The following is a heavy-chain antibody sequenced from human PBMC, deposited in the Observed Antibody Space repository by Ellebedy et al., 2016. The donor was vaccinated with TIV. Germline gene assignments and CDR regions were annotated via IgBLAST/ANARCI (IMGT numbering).Heavy chain of an antibody. J-gene: IGHJ4*02. Sequence: AASVKVSCKASGYTFTSYGISWVRQAPGQGLDWMGWISADNGNTNYVQKLQGRVTMTTDTSTSTAYMELRSLRSDDTAVYYCARDNKLYANYFDYWGQGTLVTVSS. CDR1: GYTFTSYG. CDR2: ISADNGNT. D-gene: IGHD2-8*01. V-gene: IGHV1-18*04. CDR3: ARDNKLYANYFDY.